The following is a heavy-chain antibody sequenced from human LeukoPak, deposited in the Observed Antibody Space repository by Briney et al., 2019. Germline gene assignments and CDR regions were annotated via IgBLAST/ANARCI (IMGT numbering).Heavy chain of an antibody. CDR1: GGSISSYY. CDR3: ARLLAVAGTPPHWFDP. CDR2: IYYSGST. J-gene: IGHJ5*02. D-gene: IGHD6-19*01. V-gene: IGHV4-59*08. Sequence: PSETLSLTCTVSGGSISSYYWSWIRQPPGKGLEWIGYIYYSGSTNYNPSLKSRVTISVDTSKNQFSLKLSSVTAADTAVYYCARLLAVAGTPPHWFDPWGQGTLVTVSS.